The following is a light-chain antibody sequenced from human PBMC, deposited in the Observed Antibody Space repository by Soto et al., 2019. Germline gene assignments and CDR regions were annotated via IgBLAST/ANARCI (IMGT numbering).Light chain of an antibody. CDR3: QQADSFPLT. V-gene: IGKV1D-12*01. Sequence: DIQMTQSPASVSASVGDRVTITCRASQGIGTWLAWYQQKPGTPPKLLIYASSSVQSGDPSRFSGSGSGTDFTLTISSLQPEDFATYYCQQADSFPLTFGGGTKVEI. CDR1: QGIGTW. J-gene: IGKJ4*01. CDR2: ASS.